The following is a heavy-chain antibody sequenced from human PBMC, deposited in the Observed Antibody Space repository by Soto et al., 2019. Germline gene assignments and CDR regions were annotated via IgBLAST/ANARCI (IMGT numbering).Heavy chain of an antibody. CDR3: ARSSIVPVDHFDF. V-gene: IGHV4-59*11. J-gene: IGHJ4*02. D-gene: IGHD3-16*02. CDR1: GDSLKNHY. CDR2: IYDSGST. Sequence: PSETLSLTCSVSGDSLKNHYWAWIRHSPGKGLEWIGNIYDSGSTNYSPALKSRVSMSVDTSKNLFSLKMNSVTAADTAVYYCARSSIVPVDHFDFWGQGTVVTVSS.